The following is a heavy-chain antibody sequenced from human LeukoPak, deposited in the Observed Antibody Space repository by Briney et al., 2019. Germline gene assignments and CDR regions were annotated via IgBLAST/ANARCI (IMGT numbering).Heavy chain of an antibody. CDR1: GFTVSSTY. V-gene: IGHV3-53*01. D-gene: IGHD4-17*01. CDR2: FYSGGST. Sequence: GGSLRLSCAASGFTVSSTYMSWVRQAPGKGLEWVSIFYSGGSTYYADSVKGRFTISRDKAKNTLYLQMNSLRAEDTAVYYCASVLYGGNSLYFQHWGQGTLVTVSS. CDR3: ASVLYGGNSLYFQH. J-gene: IGHJ1*01.